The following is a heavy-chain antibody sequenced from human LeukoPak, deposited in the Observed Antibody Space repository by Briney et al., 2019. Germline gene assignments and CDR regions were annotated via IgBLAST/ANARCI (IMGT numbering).Heavy chain of an antibody. V-gene: IGHV3-30*18. CDR1: GFTFSSYG. J-gene: IGHJ4*02. CDR3: AKLADQLLGNDY. Sequence: GGSLRLSCAASGFTFSSYGMHWVRQAPGKGLEWVAVISYDGSNKYYADSVKGRFTISRDNSKNTLYLQMNSLRAEDTAVYYCAKLADQLLGNDYWGQGTLVTVSA. D-gene: IGHD2-2*01. CDR2: ISYDGSNK.